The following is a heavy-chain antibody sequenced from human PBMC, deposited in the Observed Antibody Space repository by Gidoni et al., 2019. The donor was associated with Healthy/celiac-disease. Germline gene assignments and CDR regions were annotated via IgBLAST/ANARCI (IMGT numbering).Heavy chain of an antibody. D-gene: IGHD2-21*02. Sequence: EVQLVQSGAEVKQPGESLKISCKGSGYSFTSYWIGWVRQMPGKGLEWMGIIYPGDSDTRYSPSFQGQVTISADKSISTAYLQWSSLKASDTAMYYCARRARYCGGDCYSDYWGQGTLVTVSS. V-gene: IGHV5-51*01. CDR1: GYSFTSYW. CDR3: ARRARYCGGDCYSDY. CDR2: IYPGDSDT. J-gene: IGHJ4*02.